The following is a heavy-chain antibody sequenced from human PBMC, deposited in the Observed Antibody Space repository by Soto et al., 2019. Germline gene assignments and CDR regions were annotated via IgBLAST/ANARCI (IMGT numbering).Heavy chain of an antibody. CDR1: GGSISSSSYY. J-gene: IGHJ4*02. D-gene: IGHD2-2*01. Sequence: PSETLSLTCTVSGGSISSSSYYWGWIRQPPGKGLEWIGSIYYSGSTYYNPSLKSRVTISVDTSKNQFSLKLSSVTAADTAVYYCARQSVPAANSYGGQGPLVTVSS. V-gene: IGHV4-39*01. CDR3: ARQSVPAANSY. CDR2: IYYSGST.